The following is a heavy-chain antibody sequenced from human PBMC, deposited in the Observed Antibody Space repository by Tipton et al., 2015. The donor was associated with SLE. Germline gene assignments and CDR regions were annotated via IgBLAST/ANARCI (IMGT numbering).Heavy chain of an antibody. Sequence: SLRLSCAASGFSFSNYAMGWVRRAPGKGLEWVSTVVAGVGYAFYADSMRGRFTISRDNSKSTLLLQIHDLRAEDTAIYYCAKDSGNSGWYFDLWGRGTLVTVSS. CDR2: VVAGVGYA. J-gene: IGHJ2*01. D-gene: IGHD4-23*01. V-gene: IGHV3-23*01. CDR1: GFSFSNYA. CDR3: AKDSGNSGWYFDL.